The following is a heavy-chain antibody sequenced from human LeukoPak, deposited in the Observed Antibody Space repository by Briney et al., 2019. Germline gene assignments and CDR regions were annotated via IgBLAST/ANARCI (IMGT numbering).Heavy chain of an antibody. CDR3: AKEAPWATAMVILIDY. CDR2: ISYDGSNK. D-gene: IGHD5-18*01. Sequence: GRSLRLSCAASRFTLSRYGMHWVRQAPGKGLEWVAVISYDGSNKDYADSVKGRFTISRDNSKNTLYLQMNSLRVEDTAVYYCAKEAPWATAMVILIDYWGQGTLVTVSS. CDR1: RFTLSRYG. J-gene: IGHJ4*02. V-gene: IGHV3-30*18.